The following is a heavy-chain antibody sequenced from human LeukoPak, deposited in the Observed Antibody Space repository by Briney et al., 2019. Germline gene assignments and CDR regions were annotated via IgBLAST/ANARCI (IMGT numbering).Heavy chain of an antibody. D-gene: IGHD1-26*01. CDR2: ISNSGTTI. CDR3: ARGGGSYPFFDH. J-gene: IGHJ4*02. V-gene: IGHV3-48*03. Sequence: GGSLGLSCAASGFTFSIYGMNWVRQAPGKGLEWVSYISNSGTTIYYADSVKGRFTISRDNVKNSLYLQMNSLRAEDTAVYYCARGGGSYPFFDHWGQGTLVTVSS. CDR1: GFTFSIYG.